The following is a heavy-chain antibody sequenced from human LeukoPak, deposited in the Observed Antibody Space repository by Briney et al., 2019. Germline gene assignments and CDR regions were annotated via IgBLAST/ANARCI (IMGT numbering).Heavy chain of an antibody. J-gene: IGHJ4*02. Sequence: GGSLRLSCAASGFTFSSYAMHWVRQAPGKGLEWVAVVSYDGSNKYYADSVKGRFTVSRDNPKNTLYLQMNSLRGEDTAVYYCARSWIQLWYLDYWGQGTLVTVSS. CDR1: GFTFSSYA. D-gene: IGHD5-18*01. CDR3: ARSWIQLWYLDY. V-gene: IGHV3-30*04. CDR2: VSYDGSNK.